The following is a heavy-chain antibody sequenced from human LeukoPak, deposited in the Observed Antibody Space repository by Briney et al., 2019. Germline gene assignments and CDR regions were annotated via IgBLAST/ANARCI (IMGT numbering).Heavy chain of an antibody. CDR1: GGPISSGSYY. J-gene: IGHJ4*02. D-gene: IGHD3-3*01. Sequence: SQTLSLTCTVSGGPISSGSYYWSWIRQPAGKGLEWIGRIYTSGSTNYNPSLKSRVTISVDTSKNQFSLKLSSVTAADTAVYYCARDRGYDFWSGLFDYWGQGTLVTVSS. CDR2: IYTSGST. V-gene: IGHV4-61*02. CDR3: ARDRGYDFWSGLFDY.